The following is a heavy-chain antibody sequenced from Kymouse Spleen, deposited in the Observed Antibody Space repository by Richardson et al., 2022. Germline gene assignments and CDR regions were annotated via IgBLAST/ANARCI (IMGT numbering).Heavy chain of an antibody. Sequence: EVQLVESGGGLVQPGRSLRLSCAASGFTFDDYAMHWVRQAPGKGLEWVSGISWNSGSIGYADSVKGRFTISRDNAKNSLYLQMNSLRAEDTALYYCAKDYYDILTYGMDVWGQGTTVTVSS. CDR3: AKDYYDILTYGMDV. D-gene: IGHD3-9*01. V-gene: IGHV3-9*01. J-gene: IGHJ6*02. CDR2: ISWNSGSI. CDR1: GFTFDDYA.